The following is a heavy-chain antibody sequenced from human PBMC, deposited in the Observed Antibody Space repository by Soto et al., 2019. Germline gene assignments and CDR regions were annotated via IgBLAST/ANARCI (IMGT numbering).Heavy chain of an antibody. Sequence: QVQLVQSGAEVKKPGASVKVSCKASGYTFTSHDINWVRQATGQGLEWMGWMNPNSGNTGYAQKFQGVVTMTRNTSMRTAYMALSSLRSEYTAVYYCARWDYGVCARFDFWGQGTLVTVSS. CDR1: GYTFTSHD. CDR2: MNPNSGNT. J-gene: IGHJ4*02. D-gene: IGHD4-17*01. CDR3: ARWDYGVCARFDF. V-gene: IGHV1-8*01.